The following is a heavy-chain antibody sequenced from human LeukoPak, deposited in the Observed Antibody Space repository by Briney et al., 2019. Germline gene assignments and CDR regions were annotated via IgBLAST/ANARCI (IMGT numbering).Heavy chain of an antibody. J-gene: IGHJ6*03. CDR3: ARISVANYYGSGSYRGYYMDV. V-gene: IGHV3-30*14. Sequence: GSLRLSCAASGFTFSSYAMHWVRQAPGKGLEWVAVISYDGSNKKYGDSVKGRFTISRDNSKNTLYLQMNSLRAEDTAVYYCARISVANYYGSGSYRGYYMDVWGKGTTVTISS. CDR2: ISYDGSNK. CDR1: GFTFSSYA. D-gene: IGHD3-10*01.